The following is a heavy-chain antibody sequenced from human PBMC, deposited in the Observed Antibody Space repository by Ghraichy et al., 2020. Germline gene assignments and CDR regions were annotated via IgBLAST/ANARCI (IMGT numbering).Heavy chain of an antibody. D-gene: IGHD5-12*01. CDR2: IYNSRST. V-gene: IGHV4-4*07. Sequence: ESLNISCSVSGDSISDYFWSWIRQPAGTGLEWIGRIYNSRSTNYNPSFKSRVTMSVDTSKKQLFLKSTSVTAADTAIYYCARAPRGPVAAEYFHQWGQGTVVTVSS. CDR3: ARAPRGPVAAEYFHQ. J-gene: IGHJ1*01. CDR1: GDSISDYF.